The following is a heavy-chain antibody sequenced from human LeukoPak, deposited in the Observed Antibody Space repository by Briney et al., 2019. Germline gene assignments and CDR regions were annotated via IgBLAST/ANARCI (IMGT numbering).Heavy chain of an antibody. J-gene: IGHJ3*02. CDR2: ISSSSSYI. D-gene: IGHD3-22*01. V-gene: IGHV3-21*01. CDR3: ARSVVVVITDHDAFDI. Sequence: GGSLRLSCAASGFTFSSYSMNWVRQAPGKGLEWVSSISSSSSYIYYADSVKGRFTISRDNAKNSLYLQMNSLRAEDTAVYYCARSVVVVITDHDAFDIWGQGTMVTVSS. CDR1: GFTFSSYS.